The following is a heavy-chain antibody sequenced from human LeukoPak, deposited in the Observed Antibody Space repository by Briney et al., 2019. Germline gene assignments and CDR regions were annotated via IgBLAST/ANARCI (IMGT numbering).Heavy chain of an antibody. D-gene: IGHD3-10*01. V-gene: IGHV4-39*07. CDR2: INHSGST. Sequence: SETLSLTCTVSGGSISSNTYYWGWIRQPPGKGLQWIGNINHSGSTNYNPSLKSRVTISVDTSKNQFSLKLSSVTAADTAVYYCARIGDYYGSGSYYSPDYWGQGTLVTVSS. J-gene: IGHJ4*02. CDR3: ARIGDYYGSGSYYSPDY. CDR1: GGSISSNTYY.